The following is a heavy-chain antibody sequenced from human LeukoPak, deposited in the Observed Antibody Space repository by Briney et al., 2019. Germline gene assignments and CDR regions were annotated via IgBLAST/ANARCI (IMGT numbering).Heavy chain of an antibody. CDR3: ARRVSVGFDP. D-gene: IGHD6-19*01. CDR1: GYSFTSYS. V-gene: IGHV5-51*01. J-gene: IGHJ5*02. CDR2: IYPGDSNT. Sequence: GGALKIFCKGSGYSFTSYSVGWGGQMAGEGLEWMGIIYPGDSNTRYSPSFQGQVTISADKSISTAYLQWSSLKASDTAMYYCARRVSVGFDPWGQGTLVTVSS.